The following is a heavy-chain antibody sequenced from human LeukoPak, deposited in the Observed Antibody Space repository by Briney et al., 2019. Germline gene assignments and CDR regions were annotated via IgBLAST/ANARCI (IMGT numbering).Heavy chain of an antibody. J-gene: IGHJ4*02. CDR1: GFTFSSYW. Sequence: GSLRLSCAASGFTFSSYWMHWVRQAPGKGLVWVSRINSDGSSTSYADSVKGRFTISRDNAKNTLYLQMNSLRAEDTAVYYCARDIVPFYDYGGGDFDYWGQGTLVTVSS. V-gene: IGHV3-74*01. CDR2: INSDGSST. D-gene: IGHD3-16*01. CDR3: ARDIVPFYDYGGGDFDY.